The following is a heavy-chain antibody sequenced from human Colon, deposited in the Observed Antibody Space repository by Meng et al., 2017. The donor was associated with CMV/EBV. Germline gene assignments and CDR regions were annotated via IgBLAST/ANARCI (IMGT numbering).Heavy chain of an antibody. D-gene: IGHD2-21*01. Sequence: GESLKISCETSGFTFSNYKMNWVRQAPGKGLEWVSSISNSGYYINYADSVKGRFTISRDNSKNTVFMQMDSLRAEDTAIYYCAKAQIAISQYFYYYGMDVWGQGTMVTVSS. V-gene: IGHV3-21*04. CDR2: ISNSGYYI. CDR1: GFTFSNYK. J-gene: IGHJ6*02. CDR3: AKAQIAISQYFYYYGMDV.